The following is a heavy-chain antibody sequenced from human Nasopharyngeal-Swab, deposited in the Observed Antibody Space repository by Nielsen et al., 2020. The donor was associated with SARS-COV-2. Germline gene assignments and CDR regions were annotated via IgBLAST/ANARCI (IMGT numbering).Heavy chain of an antibody. Sequence: VRQAPGKGLERVANIKQDGSEKYYVDSVKGRFTISRDNAKNSLYLQMNSLRAEDTAVYYCAREAATRPTNWFDPWGQGTLVTVSS. V-gene: IGHV3-7*01. D-gene: IGHD2-15*01. CDR2: IKQDGSEK. CDR3: AREAATRPTNWFDP. J-gene: IGHJ5*02.